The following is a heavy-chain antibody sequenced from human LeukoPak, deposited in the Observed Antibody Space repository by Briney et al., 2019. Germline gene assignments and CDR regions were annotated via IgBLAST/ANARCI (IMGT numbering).Heavy chain of an antibody. J-gene: IGHJ4*02. CDR3: ARGSGIRGDYDSSGYYYGHYDY. Sequence: ASVKVSCKASGYIFTGYYIHWVRQAPGQGLEWMGWINAGNGNTKYSQKFQGRVTITRDTSASTAYMELSSLRSEDTAVYYCARGSGIRGDYDSSGYYYGHYDYWGQGTPVTVSS. CDR2: INAGNGNT. D-gene: IGHD3-22*01. CDR1: GYIFTGYY. V-gene: IGHV1-3*01.